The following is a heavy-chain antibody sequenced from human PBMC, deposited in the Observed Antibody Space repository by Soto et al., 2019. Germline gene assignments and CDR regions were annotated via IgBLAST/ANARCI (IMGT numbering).Heavy chain of an antibody. D-gene: IGHD2-2*01. CDR3: ATTSHPYCSSTSCQQFDY. CDR1: GFTFSSYA. J-gene: IGHJ4*02. Sequence: GGSLRLSCAASGFTFSSYAMSWVRQAPGKGLEWVSAISGSGGSTYYADSVKGRFTISRDNSKNTLYLQMNSLRAEDTAVYYCATTSHPYCSSTSCQQFDYWGQGTLVTVSS. CDR2: ISGSGGST. V-gene: IGHV3-23*01.